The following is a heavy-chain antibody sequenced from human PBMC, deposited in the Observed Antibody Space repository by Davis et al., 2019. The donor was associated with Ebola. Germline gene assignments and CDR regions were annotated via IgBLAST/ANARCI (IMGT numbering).Heavy chain of an antibody. V-gene: IGHV3-9*01. CDR2: ISWNSGSI. Sequence: PGGSLRLSCAASGFTFSSYAMHWVRQAPGKGLEWVSGISWNSGSIGYADSVKGRFTISRDNAKNSLYLQMNSLRAEDTALYYCAKVVAAAYMDVWGKGTTVTVSS. CDR1: GFTFSSYA. J-gene: IGHJ6*03. CDR3: AKVVAAAYMDV. D-gene: IGHD6-13*01.